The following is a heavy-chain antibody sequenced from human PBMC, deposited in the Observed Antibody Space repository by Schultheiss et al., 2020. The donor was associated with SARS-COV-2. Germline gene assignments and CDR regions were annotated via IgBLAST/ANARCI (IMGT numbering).Heavy chain of an antibody. Sequence: GESLKISCAASGFTFSSYAMSWVRQAPGKGLEWVSAISGSGGSTYYADSVKGRFTISRDNSKNTLYLQMNSLRAEDTAVYYCAKEGEQQLVLAFDIWGQGTMVTVSS. CDR2: ISGSGGST. D-gene: IGHD6-13*01. CDR1: GFTFSSYA. V-gene: IGHV3-23*01. CDR3: AKEGEQQLVLAFDI. J-gene: IGHJ3*02.